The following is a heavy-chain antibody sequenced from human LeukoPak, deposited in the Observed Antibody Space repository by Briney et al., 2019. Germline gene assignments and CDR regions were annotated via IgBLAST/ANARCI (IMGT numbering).Heavy chain of an antibody. D-gene: IGHD3-22*01. CDR2: IYHSGST. CDR3: ARDQGWVLGELISNTFDI. Sequence: PSETLSLTCTVSGGSISSGGYYWSWIRQPPGKGLEWIGYIYHSGSTYYNPSLKSRVTVSVDTSKNQFSLNLNSVTAADTAVYYCARDQGWVLGELISNTFDIWGQGTTVTVSS. CDR1: GGSISSGGYY. V-gene: IGHV4-30-2*01. J-gene: IGHJ3*02.